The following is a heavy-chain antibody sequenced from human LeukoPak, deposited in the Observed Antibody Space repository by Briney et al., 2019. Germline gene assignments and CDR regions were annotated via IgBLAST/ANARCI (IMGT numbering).Heavy chain of an antibody. D-gene: IGHD1-14*01. Sequence: KPGGSLRLSCAASGFTFSSYSMNWVRQAPGKGLEWVSSISSSSSYIYYADSVKGRFTISRDNAKNSLYLHINSLRAEDTAVYYCVKDNPLDYWGQGTLVIVSS. J-gene: IGHJ4*02. CDR2: ISSSSSYI. V-gene: IGHV3-21*01. CDR1: GFTFSSYS. CDR3: VKDNPLDY.